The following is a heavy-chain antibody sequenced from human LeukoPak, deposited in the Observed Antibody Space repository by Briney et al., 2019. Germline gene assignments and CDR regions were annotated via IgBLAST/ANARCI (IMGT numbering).Heavy chain of an antibody. CDR3: ARVGEVIYYMDV. CDR2: IYHSGST. Sequence: SETLSLTCTVFGGSISSSPYYWGWIRQPPGKGLEWIGSIYHSGSTYYNPSLKSRVTISVDTSKNQFSLKLSSVTAADTAVYYCARVGEVIYYMDVWGKGTTVTVSS. CDR1: GGSISSSPYY. J-gene: IGHJ6*03. V-gene: IGHV4-39*07. D-gene: IGHD3-16*01.